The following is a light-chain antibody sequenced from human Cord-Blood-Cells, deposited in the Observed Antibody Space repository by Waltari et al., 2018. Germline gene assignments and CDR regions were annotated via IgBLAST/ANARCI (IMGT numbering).Light chain of an antibody. Sequence: DVVMTQSLLSLPVTLGQPASISCRSSQRLLYSDGNTDLHWFQQRIGQSPRRLIYKVSNRDSGGPDRFSGSGSGTDFTLKISRVEAEYVGVYYYMQGTHWPPMYTFGQGTKLEIK. CDR1: QRLLYSDGNTD. J-gene: IGKJ2*01. V-gene: IGKV2-30*01. CDR2: KVS. CDR3: MQGTHWPPMYT.